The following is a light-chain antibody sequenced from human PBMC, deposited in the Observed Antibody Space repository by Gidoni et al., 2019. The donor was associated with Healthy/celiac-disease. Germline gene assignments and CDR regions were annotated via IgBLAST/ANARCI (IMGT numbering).Light chain of an antibody. J-gene: IGKJ4*01. Sequence: EIVMTQSTATLSVSPGERATLSCRASQSVSSNLAWYQQKPGQAPRLLIYGASTRATGIPARFSGSGSGTEFTLTISSMQSEDFAVYYCQQYNNWPPKLTFXGXTKVEIK. CDR2: GAS. CDR1: QSVSSN. V-gene: IGKV3-15*01. CDR3: QQYNNWPPKLT.